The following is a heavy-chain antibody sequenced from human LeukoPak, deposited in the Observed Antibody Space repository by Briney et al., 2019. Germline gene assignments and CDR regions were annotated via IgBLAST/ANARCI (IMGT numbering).Heavy chain of an antibody. J-gene: IGHJ4*02. D-gene: IGHD3-9*01. V-gene: IGHV4-39*02. CDR2: IYYSGST. Sequence: SETLSLTCTISGGSITGSSYYWGWIGQSPGKGLEWIGNIYYSGSTYYNSSLKSRVTISIDTSKNHFSLRLTSVTASDTAVYFCTRGSYDVLTGRSTLGEYWGQGTLVAVSS. CDR3: TRGSYDVLTGRSTLGEY. CDR1: GGSITGSSYY.